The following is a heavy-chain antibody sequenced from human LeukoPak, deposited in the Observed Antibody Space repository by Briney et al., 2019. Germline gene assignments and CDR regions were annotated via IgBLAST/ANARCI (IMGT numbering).Heavy chain of an antibody. CDR3: ARDLSSTSNWEFDY. D-gene: IGHD1-26*01. CDR2: IIPIFGTA. CDR1: GGTFSSYA. V-gene: IGHV1-69*05. Sequence: SVKVSCKASGGTFSSYAISWVRQAPGQGLEWMGRIIPIFGTANYAQKFQGRVTITTDESTSTAYMELSSLRSEDAAVYYCARDLSSTSNWEFDYWGQGTLVTVSS. J-gene: IGHJ4*02.